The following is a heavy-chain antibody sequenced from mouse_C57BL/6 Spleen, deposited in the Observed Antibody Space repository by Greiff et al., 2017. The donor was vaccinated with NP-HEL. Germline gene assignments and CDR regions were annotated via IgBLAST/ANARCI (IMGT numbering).Heavy chain of an antibody. D-gene: IGHD2-3*01. CDR1: GYTFTDYE. Sequence: QVQLKESGAELVRPGASVTLSCKASGYTFTDYEMHWVKQTPVHGLEWIGAIDPETGGTAYNQKFKGKAILTADKSSSTAYMELRSLTSEDSAVYYCTRGWLPSYAMDYWGQGTSVTVSS. V-gene: IGHV1-15*01. J-gene: IGHJ4*01. CDR3: TRGWLPSYAMDY. CDR2: IDPETGGT.